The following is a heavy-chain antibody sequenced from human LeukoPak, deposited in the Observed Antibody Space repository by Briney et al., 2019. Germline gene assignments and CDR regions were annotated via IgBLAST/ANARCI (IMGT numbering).Heavy chain of an antibody. J-gene: IGHJ5*02. CDR3: ARVGGRDSSGYYGWFDP. CDR1: GGTYSSYA. CDR2: IIPIFGTA. Sequence: ASVKVSCKASGGTYSSYAISWVRQAPGQGLEWMGGIIPIFGTANYAQKFQGRVTITADESTSTAYMELSSLRSEDTAVYYCARVGGRDSSGYYGWFDPWGQGTLVTVSS. V-gene: IGHV1-69*01. D-gene: IGHD3-22*01.